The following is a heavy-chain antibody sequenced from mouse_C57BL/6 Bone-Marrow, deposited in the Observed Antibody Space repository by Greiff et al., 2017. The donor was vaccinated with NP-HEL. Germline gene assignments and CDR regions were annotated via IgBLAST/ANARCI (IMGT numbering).Heavy chain of an antibody. V-gene: IGHV14-4*01. J-gene: IGHJ3*01. CDR1: GFNIKDDY. Sequence: VHVKQSGAELVRPGASVKLSCTASGFNIKDDYMHWVKQRPEQGLEWIGWIDPENGDTEYASKFQGKATIPADTSSNTAYLQLSSLTSEGTAVDYSTTYDCSYPFAYWGQGTLVTVSA. CDR2: IDPENGDT. D-gene: IGHD2-3*01. CDR3: TTYDCSYPFAY.